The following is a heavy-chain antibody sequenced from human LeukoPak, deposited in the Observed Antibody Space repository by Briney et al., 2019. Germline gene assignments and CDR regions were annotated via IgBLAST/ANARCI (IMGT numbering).Heavy chain of an antibody. CDR3: TSAAAGIVGAADS. D-gene: IGHD1-26*01. V-gene: IGHV4-59*01. CDR1: GGSPTSYQ. J-gene: IGHJ5*01. Sequence: SETLSLTCTVSGGSPTSYQRSWIRQPPGKGLEWVGYVYYTGSTTYNTSLKSRVTMSVDTSNNQFSLRLSSVTAADTAVYYCTSAAAGIVGAADSWGQGTLVTVSS. CDR2: VYYTGST.